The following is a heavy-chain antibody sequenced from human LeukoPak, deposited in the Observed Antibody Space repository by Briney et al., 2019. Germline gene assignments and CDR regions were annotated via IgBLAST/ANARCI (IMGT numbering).Heavy chain of an antibody. D-gene: IGHD3-10*01. CDR2: IKEDGSEI. V-gene: IGHV3-7*01. CDR3: VTDQTGRHPYFFDY. Sequence: GGSLRLSCEDSGFNFSTYWITWVPQVPGKGLEWLANIKEDGSEIYYVDAVKGRFSISRDNAKTSLYLQMHSLSVADTGLYYCVTDQTGRHPYFFDYWGQGTLVTVSS. J-gene: IGHJ4*02. CDR1: GFNFSTYW.